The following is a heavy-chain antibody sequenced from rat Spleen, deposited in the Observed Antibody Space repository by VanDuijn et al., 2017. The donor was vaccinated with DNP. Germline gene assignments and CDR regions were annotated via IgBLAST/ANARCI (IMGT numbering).Heavy chain of an antibody. J-gene: IGHJ2*01. CDR2: ISYSGTT. CDR3: ARWTYYFDY. V-gene: IGHV3-1*01. Sequence: EVQLQESGPGLVKPSQSLSLTCSVTGYSITNNYGGWIRKFPGNKMEWIGHISYSGTTTYNPSLKGRLSITRDTSKNHFFLQLNSVTTEDTATYYCARWTYYFDYWGQGVMVTVSS. CDR1: GYSITNNY.